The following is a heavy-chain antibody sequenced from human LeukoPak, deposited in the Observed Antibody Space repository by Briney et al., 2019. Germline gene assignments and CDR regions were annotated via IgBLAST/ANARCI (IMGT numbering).Heavy chain of an antibody. J-gene: IGHJ5*02. Sequence: ASVKVSCKASGYTFTSYYMHWVRQAPGQGFEWMGIINPRGGTTSYAQKFQGRVTMTRDTSTSTVYMELSSLRSEDTAVYYCARDRSSSWSDPTNCFDPRGQGTLVTVSS. V-gene: IGHV1-46*01. CDR2: INPRGGTT. CDR3: ARDRSSSWSDPTNCFDP. D-gene: IGHD6-13*01. CDR1: GYTFTSYY.